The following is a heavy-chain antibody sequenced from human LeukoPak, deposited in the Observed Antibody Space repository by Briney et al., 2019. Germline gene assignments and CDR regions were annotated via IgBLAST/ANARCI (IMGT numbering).Heavy chain of an antibody. CDR1: GFTFSSYA. D-gene: IGHD1-1*01. CDR2: ISGSGGST. J-gene: IGHJ5*02. V-gene: IGHV3-23*01. CDR3: AKDGDTTGTGGWFDP. Sequence: GGSLRLSCAASGFTFSSYAMSWVRQAPGKGLEWVSAISGSGGSTYYADSVKGQFTISRDNSKNTLYLQMNSLRAEDTAVYYCAKDGDTTGTGGWFDPWGQGTLVTVSS.